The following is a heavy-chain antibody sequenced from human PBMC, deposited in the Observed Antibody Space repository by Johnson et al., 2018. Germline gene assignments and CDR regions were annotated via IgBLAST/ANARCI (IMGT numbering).Heavy chain of an antibody. V-gene: IGHV3-20*01. CDR3: ARDRMVGVTTDAFDI. Sequence: VQLVQSGGGVVRPGGSLRLSCAASGFTFDDYGMSWVRQAPGKGLEWVSAIKGNGDSIGYADSVKGRFTISRDNAKNSLYLQMNSLRAEGTAFYHCARDRMVGVTTDAFDIWGKGTMVTVSS. D-gene: IGHD1-26*01. CDR1: GFTFDDYG. J-gene: IGHJ3*02. CDR2: IKGNGDSI.